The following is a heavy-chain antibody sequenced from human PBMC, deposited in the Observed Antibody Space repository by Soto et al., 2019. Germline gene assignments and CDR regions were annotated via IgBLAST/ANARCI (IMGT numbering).Heavy chain of an antibody. CDR2: IYWDDIK. Sequence: QITLKESGPTLVKPTQTLTLTCTFSGFSLTTDRVGVGWIRQPPGEALEWLAVIYWDDIKTYRPSLESRLTITKDTSKHQVALTMTNMDSLHTATYYCAHAYGGRSLYWGQGTLVTVSS. V-gene: IGHV2-5*02. CDR3: AHAYGGRSLY. D-gene: IGHD1-26*01. CDR1: GFSLTTDRVG. J-gene: IGHJ4*02.